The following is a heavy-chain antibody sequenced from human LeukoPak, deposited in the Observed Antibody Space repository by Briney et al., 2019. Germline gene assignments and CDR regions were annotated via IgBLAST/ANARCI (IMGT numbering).Heavy chain of an antibody. CDR3: ARERTRGWPKGWFDP. V-gene: IGHV3-21*01. D-gene: IGHD6-19*01. CDR2: ISSSSSYI. Sequence: GGPLRFSCAASGFTFSSYSMNWVRKAPEKVLEWVSSISSSSSYIYYAESVKGRFTISRDNAKNSLYLQMNSLRAEDTAVYYCARERTRGWPKGWFDPWGQGTLVTVSS. J-gene: IGHJ5*02. CDR1: GFTFSSYS.